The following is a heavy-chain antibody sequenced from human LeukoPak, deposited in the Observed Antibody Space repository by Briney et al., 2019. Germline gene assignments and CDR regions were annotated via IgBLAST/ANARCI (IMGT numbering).Heavy chain of an antibody. CDR1: GFTFSSYS. CDR3: ARGPNMVRGVIIYYYGMDV. V-gene: IGHV3-21*01. CDR2: ISSSSSYI. Sequence: GGSLRLSCAASGFTFSSYSMNWVRQAPGKGLEWVSSISSSSSYIYYADSVKGRFTISRDNAKNSLYVQMNSLRAEDTAVYYCARGPNMVRGVIIYYYGMDVWGQGTTVTVSS. J-gene: IGHJ6*02. D-gene: IGHD3-10*01.